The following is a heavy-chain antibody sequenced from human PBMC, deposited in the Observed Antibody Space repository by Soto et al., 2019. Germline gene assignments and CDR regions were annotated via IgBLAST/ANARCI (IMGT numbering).Heavy chain of an antibody. J-gene: IGHJ6*03. Sequence: SGGSLRLSCAASGFTFSSYSMNWVRQAPGKGLEWVSSISSSSSYIYYADSVEGRFTISRDNAKNSLYLQMNSLRAEDTAVYYCARETSPTYYYYYMDVWGKGTTVTVSS. CDR3: ARETSPTYYYYYMDV. CDR2: ISSSSSYI. CDR1: GFTFSSYS. V-gene: IGHV3-21*01.